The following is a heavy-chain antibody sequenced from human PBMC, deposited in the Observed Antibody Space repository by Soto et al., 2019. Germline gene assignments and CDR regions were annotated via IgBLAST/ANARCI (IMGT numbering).Heavy chain of an antibody. D-gene: IGHD3-3*01. CDR2: ISGSGGST. CDR1: GFAFSSFA. V-gene: IGHV3-23*01. Sequence: EVQLLESGGGLAQPGGSLRLSCAASGFAFSSFAMSWVRQSPGKGLEWVSTISGSGGSTYYADSVEGRFIISRDNSKNTLYVQMNSLRAADTAVYYCAKGITIFGVIIAGDYYYGVDVWGQGTTVTVPS. J-gene: IGHJ6*02. CDR3: AKGITIFGVIIAGDYYYGVDV.